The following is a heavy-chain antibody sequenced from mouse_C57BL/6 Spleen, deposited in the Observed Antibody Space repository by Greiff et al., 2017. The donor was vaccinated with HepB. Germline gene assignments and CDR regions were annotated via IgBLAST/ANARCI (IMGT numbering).Heavy chain of an antibody. Sequence: VQLQQSGPELVKPGASVKISCKASGYAFSSSWMNWVKQRPGKGLEWIGRIYPGDGDTNYNGKFKGKATLTADKSSSTAYMQLSSLTSEDSAVYFCARSHYDYDGLADYWGQGTTLTVSS. CDR1: GYAFSSSW. CDR2: IYPGDGDT. CDR3: ARSHYDYDGLADY. J-gene: IGHJ2*01. D-gene: IGHD2-4*01. V-gene: IGHV1-82*01.